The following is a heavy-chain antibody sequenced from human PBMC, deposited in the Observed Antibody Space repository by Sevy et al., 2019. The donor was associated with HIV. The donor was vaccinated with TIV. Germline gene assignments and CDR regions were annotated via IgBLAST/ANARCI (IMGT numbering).Heavy chain of an antibody. D-gene: IGHD2-8*01. Sequence: GGSLRLSCEASGFPFTNHGVHWVHQAPGKGLEWVAVIGYDGSNKYYADSVKGRFSISRDNSRNTLFLQMDSLRAEDTAVYYCARDPRMYGDYLLAYFDYWGQGTLVTVSS. CDR3: ARDPRMYGDYLLAYFDY. CDR2: IGYDGSNK. J-gene: IGHJ4*02. V-gene: IGHV3-33*08. CDR1: GFPFTNHG.